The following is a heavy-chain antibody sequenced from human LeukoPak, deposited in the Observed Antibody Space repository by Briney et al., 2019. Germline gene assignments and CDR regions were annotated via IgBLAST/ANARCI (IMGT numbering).Heavy chain of an antibody. V-gene: IGHV4-38-2*02. CDR2: IYHSGST. Sequence: SETLSLTCAVSGYSISSGYYWGWIRQPPGKGLEWIGSIYHSGSTYYNPSLKSRVTISVDTSKNQFSLKLSSVTAADTAVYYCARDRAHDMITFGGVISPPDAFDIWGQGTMATVSS. CDR3: ARDRAHDMITFGGVISPPDAFDI. J-gene: IGHJ3*02. CDR1: GYSISSGYY. D-gene: IGHD3-16*02.